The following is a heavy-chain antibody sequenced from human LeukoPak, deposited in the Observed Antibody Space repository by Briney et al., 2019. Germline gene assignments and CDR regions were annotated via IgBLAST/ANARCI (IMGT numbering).Heavy chain of an antibody. V-gene: IGHV4-59*01. CDR2: IYYSGST. J-gene: IGHJ5*02. D-gene: IGHD2-2*01. Sequence: SETLSLTCTVSGGSISSYYWSWIRQPPGKGLEWIGYIYYSGSTNYNPSLKSRVTISVDTSKNQFSLKLSSVTAADTAVYYCARDACNSPSCSIAGFDPWGQGTRVTVSS. CDR3: ARDACNSPSCSIAGFDP. CDR1: GGSISSYY.